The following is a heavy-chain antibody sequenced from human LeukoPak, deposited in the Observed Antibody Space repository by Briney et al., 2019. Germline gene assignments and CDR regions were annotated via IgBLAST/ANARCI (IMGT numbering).Heavy chain of an antibody. CDR2: IYYNGNT. D-gene: IGHD6-13*01. V-gene: IGHV4-59*01. CDR1: GGSISTYY. Sequence: SETLSLTCTVSGGSISTYYWSWIRQPPGKGLEWIGYIYYNGNTNYNPSLQSRVTMSIDTSKNQFSLKLSSVTAADTAVYYCATSVYSSPQVWGQGTLVTVSS. J-gene: IGHJ4*02. CDR3: ATSVYSSPQV.